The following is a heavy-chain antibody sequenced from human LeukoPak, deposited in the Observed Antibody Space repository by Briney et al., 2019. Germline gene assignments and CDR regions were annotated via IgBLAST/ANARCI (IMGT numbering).Heavy chain of an antibody. D-gene: IGHD3-22*01. V-gene: IGHV4-31*03. J-gene: IGHJ4*02. CDR2: IYYSGST. CDR3: ARENSNDSSGYHLFDY. Sequence: SETLSLTCTVSGGSISSGGYYWSWIRQHPGKGLEWIVYIYYSGSTYYNPSLKSRVTISVDTSKNQFSLKLSSVTAADTAVYYCARENSNDSSGYHLFDYWGQGTLVTVSS. CDR1: GGSISSGGYY.